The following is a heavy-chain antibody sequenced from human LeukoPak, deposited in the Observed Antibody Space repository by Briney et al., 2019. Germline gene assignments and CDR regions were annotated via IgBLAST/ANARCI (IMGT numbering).Heavy chain of an antibody. D-gene: IGHD2-2*01. CDR3: ARREGYCSSTSCYGYFDY. Sequence: PSQTLSLTCTVSGYSISSGSYYWSWIRQPAGKGLEWIGRIYTSGSTNYNPSLKSRVTISVDTSKNQFSLKLSSVTAADTAVYYCARREGYCSSTSCYGYFDYWGQGTLVTVSS. CDR1: GYSISSGSYY. CDR2: IYTSGST. J-gene: IGHJ4*02. V-gene: IGHV4-61*02.